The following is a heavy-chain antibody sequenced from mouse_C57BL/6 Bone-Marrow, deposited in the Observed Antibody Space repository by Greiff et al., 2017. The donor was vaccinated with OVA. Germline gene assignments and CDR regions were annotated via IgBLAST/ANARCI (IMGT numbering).Heavy chain of an antibody. CDR3: ARDLDDYDGYFDY. V-gene: IGHV5-4*01. CDR2: ISDGGSYT. D-gene: IGHD2-4*01. Sequence: EVKLMESGGGLVKPGGSLKLSCAASGFTFSSYAMSWVRQTPEKRLEWVATISDGGSYTYYPDNVKGRFTISRDNAKNNLYLQMSHLKSEDTAMYYCARDLDDYDGYFDYWGQGTTLTVSS. CDR1: GFTFSSYA. J-gene: IGHJ2*01.